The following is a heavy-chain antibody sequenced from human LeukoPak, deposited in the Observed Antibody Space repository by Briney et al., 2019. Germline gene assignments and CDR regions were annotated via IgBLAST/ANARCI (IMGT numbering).Heavy chain of an antibody. J-gene: IGHJ6*02. CDR2: INPDSGGT. V-gene: IGHV1-2*02. Sequence: ASVKVSCKASGYTFTGYYLQWVRQAPGQGLEWMGWINPDSGGTEYAQRFQGRVTMTRDKSISTAYMELSRLRSDDTAVYYCARGIAYSSSSARGYNYYFYGMAVWGQGTTVTVSS. D-gene: IGHD6-6*01. CDR3: ARGIAYSSSSARGYNYYFYGMAV. CDR1: GYTFTGYY.